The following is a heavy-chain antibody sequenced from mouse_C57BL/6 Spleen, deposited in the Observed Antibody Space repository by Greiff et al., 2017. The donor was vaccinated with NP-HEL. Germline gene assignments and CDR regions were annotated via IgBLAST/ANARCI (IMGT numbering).Heavy chain of an antibody. Sequence: QVHVKQPGAELVKPGASVKLSCKASGYTFTSYWMQWVKQRPGQGLEWIGEIDPSDSYTNYNQKFKGKATLTVDTSSSTAYMQLSSLTSDDSAVYYCARSSGSDWYFDVWGTGTTVTVSS. V-gene: IGHV1-50*01. CDR1: GYTFTSYW. CDR2: IDPSDSYT. D-gene: IGHD1-1*01. CDR3: ARSSGSDWYFDV. J-gene: IGHJ1*03.